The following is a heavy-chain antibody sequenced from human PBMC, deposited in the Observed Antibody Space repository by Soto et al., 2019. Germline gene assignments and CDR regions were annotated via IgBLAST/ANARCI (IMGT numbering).Heavy chain of an antibody. D-gene: IGHD2-15*01. V-gene: IGHV4-39*01. Sequence: SEAQSLICTVSGGSISSSSYYWGWIREPPGKGLEWIGSIYYSGTTYYNPSLKSRVTISVDTSKNQFSLKLSSVTATDTAVYYCARSGGYCSGGTCPPHPWGQGTLVTVSP. CDR1: GGSISSSSYY. J-gene: IGHJ5*02. CDR3: ARSGGYCSGGTCPPHP. CDR2: IYYSGTT.